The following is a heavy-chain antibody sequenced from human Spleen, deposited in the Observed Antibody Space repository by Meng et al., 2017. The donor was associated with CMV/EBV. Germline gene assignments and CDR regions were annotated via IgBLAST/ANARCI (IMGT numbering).Heavy chain of an antibody. Sequence: SCKAAGYTFTDYQVHWERQASGQGLEWMGWINPNSGGTNYAQNFQGRVTMTRDTSISTSYMELSRLRSDDTAVYDGARGYSSSSVSYWGQGTLVTVSS. D-gene: IGHD6-13*01. V-gene: IGHV1-2*02. CDR1: GYTFTDYQ. J-gene: IGHJ4*02. CDR3: ARGYSSSSVSY. CDR2: INPNSGGT.